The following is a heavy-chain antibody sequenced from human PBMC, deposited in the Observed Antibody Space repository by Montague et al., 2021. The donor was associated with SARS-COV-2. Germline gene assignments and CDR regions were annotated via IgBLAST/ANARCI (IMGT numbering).Heavy chain of an antibody. CDR3: TREGYQVLWSDYYYYGMDV. CDR1: GGSFSGYY. CDR2: INHSGST. D-gene: IGHD2-2*01. V-gene: IGHV4-34*01. J-gene: IGHJ6*02. Sequence: SETRSLTCAVSGGSFSGYYWSWIRQPPGKGLEWIGEINHSGSTNYNPSLKSRVTIPVDTSKNQFSLKLSSVTAADTAVYYCTREGYQVLWSDYYYYGMDVWGQGTTVTVSS.